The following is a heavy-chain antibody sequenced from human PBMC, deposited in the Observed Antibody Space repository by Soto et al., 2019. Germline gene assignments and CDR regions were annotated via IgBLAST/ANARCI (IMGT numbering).Heavy chain of an antibody. V-gene: IGHV3-23*01. Sequence: GGSLRLSCAASGFTFDDYAMHWVRQGPGKGLEWVSGISASAGTTYYADSVKGRFTISRDNSKNTLYLQMNSLRAEDTAIYYCAKETYSGSYYFDYWGQGTLVTVSS. CDR2: ISASAGTT. CDR3: AKETYSGSYYFDY. D-gene: IGHD1-26*01. J-gene: IGHJ4*02. CDR1: GFTFDDYA.